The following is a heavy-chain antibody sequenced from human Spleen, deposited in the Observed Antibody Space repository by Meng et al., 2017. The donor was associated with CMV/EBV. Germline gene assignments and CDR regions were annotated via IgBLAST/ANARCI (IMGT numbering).Heavy chain of an antibody. V-gene: IGHV3-33*01. J-gene: IGHJ4*02. CDR1: GFTFSSYG. D-gene: IGHD4-23*01. Sequence: GGSLRLSCAASGFTFSSYGMHWVRQAPGKGLEWVAVIWYDGSNKYYADSVKGRFTISRDNSKNTLYLQMNSLRVEDTAIYYCARPNIDYGGERYWGQRTLVTVSS. CDR3: ARPNIDYGGERY. CDR2: IWYDGSNK.